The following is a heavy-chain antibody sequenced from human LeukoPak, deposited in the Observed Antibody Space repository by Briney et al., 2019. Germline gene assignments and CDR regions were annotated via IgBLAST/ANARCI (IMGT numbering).Heavy chain of an antibody. D-gene: IGHD3-9*01. J-gene: IGHJ4*02. V-gene: IGHV3-48*01. Sequence: KTGGSLRLSCAASGFTFSSYSMNWVRQAPGKGLEGVSYISSSSSTIYYADSVKGRFTISRDNAKNSLYLQMNSLRAEDTAVYYCARGGLRYFDCNDYWGQGTLVTVSS. CDR2: ISSSSSTI. CDR3: ARGGLRYFDCNDY. CDR1: GFTFSSYS.